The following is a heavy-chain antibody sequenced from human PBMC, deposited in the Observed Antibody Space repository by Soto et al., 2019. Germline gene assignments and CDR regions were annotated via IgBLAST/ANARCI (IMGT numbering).Heavy chain of an antibody. V-gene: IGHV3-30*18. CDR1: GFTFSSYG. J-gene: IGHJ4*02. Sequence: QVQLVESGGGVVQPGRSLRLSCAASGFTFSSYGMHWVRQAPGTGLEWVAVISYDGSNKYYADSVKGRFTISRDNSKNTLYLQMNSLRAEDTAVYYCAKGMGFLEWLPLGLFDYWGQGTLVTVSS. CDR3: AKGMGFLEWLPLGLFDY. CDR2: ISYDGSNK. D-gene: IGHD3-3*01.